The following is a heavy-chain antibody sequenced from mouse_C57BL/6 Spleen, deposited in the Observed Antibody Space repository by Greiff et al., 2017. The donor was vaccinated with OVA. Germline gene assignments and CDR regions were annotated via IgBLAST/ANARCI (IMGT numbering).Heavy chain of an antibody. V-gene: IGHV1-61*01. CDR1: GYTFTSYW. CDR2: IYPSDSET. J-gene: IGHJ2*01. D-gene: IGHD2-4*01. CDR3: ARSGCYDYGFDY. Sequence: QVQLQQPGAELVRPGSSVKLSCKASGYTFTSYWMDWVKQRPGQGLEWIGNIYPSDSETHYNQKFKDKATLTVDKSSSTAYMQLSSLTSEDSAVYYCARSGCYDYGFDYWGQGTTLTVSS.